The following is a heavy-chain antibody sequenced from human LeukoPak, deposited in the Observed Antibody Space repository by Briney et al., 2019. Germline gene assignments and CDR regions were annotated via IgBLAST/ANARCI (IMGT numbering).Heavy chain of an antibody. J-gene: IGHJ4*02. CDR1: GYTFTTYY. CDR3: ARGRDGYNYAVPVDY. V-gene: IGHV1-46*01. CDR2: INPSGGST. Sequence: ASVKVSCKASGYTFTTYYIHWVRQAPGQGLEWMAIINPSGGSTSYAPKFQGRVTMTRDTSTSTVYMEMSSLRSEDTAVYYCARGRDGYNYAVPVDYWGQGTLVTVSS. D-gene: IGHD5-24*01.